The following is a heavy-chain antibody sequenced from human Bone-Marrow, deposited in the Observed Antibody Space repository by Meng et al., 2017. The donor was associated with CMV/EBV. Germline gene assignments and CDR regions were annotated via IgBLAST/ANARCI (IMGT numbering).Heavy chain of an antibody. V-gene: IGHV3-48*03. D-gene: IGHD3-22*01. Sequence: GGSLRLSCAASGFTFSSYAMSWVRQAPGKGLEWVSYISSSGSTIYYADSVKGRFTISRDNAKNSLYLQMNSLRAEDTAVYYCARQSMIRVLTDAFDIWGQGTMVTVSS. CDR3: ARQSMIRVLTDAFDI. CDR2: ISSSGSTI. CDR1: GFTFSSYA. J-gene: IGHJ3*02.